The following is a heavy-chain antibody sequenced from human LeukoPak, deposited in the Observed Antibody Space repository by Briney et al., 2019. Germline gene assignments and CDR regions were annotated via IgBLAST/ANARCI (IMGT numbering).Heavy chain of an antibody. D-gene: IGHD2-15*01. J-gene: IGHJ6*02. CDR3: ARDGYCSGGSCYWGEYYYYGMDV. V-gene: IGHV4-61*01. CDR1: GGSVSSGSYY. Sequence: SETLSLTCTVSGGSVSSGSYYWSWIRQPPGKGLEWIGYIYYSGSTNYNPSLKSRVTISVDTSKNQFSLKLSSVTAADTAVYYCARDGYCSGGSCYWGEYYYYGMDVWGQGTTVTVSS. CDR2: IYYSGST.